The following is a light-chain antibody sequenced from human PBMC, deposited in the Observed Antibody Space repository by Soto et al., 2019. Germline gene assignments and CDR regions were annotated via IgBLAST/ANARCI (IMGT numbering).Light chain of an antibody. CDR3: QQINSYTLT. V-gene: IGKV1-9*01. J-gene: IGKJ4*01. Sequence: DIQLTQSPSFLSASVGDRVTITCRASQGITSYLAWYQQKSGKAPKLLCYAASTLQSGVPSRFSGSGSGKEFTLTIRSLQHADFATYYCQQINSYTLTFGGGTKVEIK. CDR2: AAS. CDR1: QGITSY.